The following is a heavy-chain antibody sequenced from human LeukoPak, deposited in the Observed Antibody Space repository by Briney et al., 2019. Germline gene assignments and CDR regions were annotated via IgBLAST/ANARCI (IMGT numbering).Heavy chain of an antibody. Sequence: PSETLSLTCTDSGVSISSSSYYWGWIRQPPGKGLEWIGSIHYSGSTYYNPSLKSRVTISVDTSKNQFSLKVNSVTAADTAVYYCARGEFWGQGTLVTVSS. CDR1: GVSISSSSYY. CDR3: ARGEF. J-gene: IGHJ4*02. V-gene: IGHV4-39*01. D-gene: IGHD3-10*01. CDR2: IHYSGST.